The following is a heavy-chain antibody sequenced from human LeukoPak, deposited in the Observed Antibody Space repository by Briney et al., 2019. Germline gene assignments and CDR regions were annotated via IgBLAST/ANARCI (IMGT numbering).Heavy chain of an antibody. CDR3: ARHWGHNYYYGLGV. V-gene: IGHV4-39*01. CDR2: QYYGSHT. CDR1: SGSIRDKYY. Sequence: PSETLSLTCSVSSGSIRDKYYWGWIRQPPGKGLEWIASQYYGSHTYYTPSLESRVTISLDASRNQSSLQLRSVTAADTAVYYCARHWGHNYYYGLGVWGQGTSVIVAS. J-gene: IGHJ6*02. D-gene: IGHD3-16*01.